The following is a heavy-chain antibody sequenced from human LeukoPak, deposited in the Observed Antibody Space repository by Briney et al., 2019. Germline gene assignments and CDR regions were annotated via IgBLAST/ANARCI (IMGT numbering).Heavy chain of an antibody. CDR1: GYTFTNYG. CDR2: ISPLNYKT. V-gene: IGHV1-18*01. Sequence: GASVKLSCKTSGYTFTNYGLNWVRQAPGQGLEWMGWISPLNYKTKYAQKFQGRGTLSTDSSTSTAYMDLTSLRSDDTAVYYCATGDWNYVSGGYSLDYWGQGTRLTVSS. D-gene: IGHD1-7*01. J-gene: IGHJ4*02. CDR3: ATGDWNYVSGGYSLDY.